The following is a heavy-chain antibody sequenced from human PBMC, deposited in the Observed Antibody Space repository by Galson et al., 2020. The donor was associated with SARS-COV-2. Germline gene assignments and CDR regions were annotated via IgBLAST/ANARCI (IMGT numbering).Heavy chain of an antibody. V-gene: IGHV3-30-3*01. Sequence: GGSLRLSCAASGFTFSGHPMHWVRQAPGKGLEWVAVVSTDGNNKYYEDSVKGRFTISSDNSGNTLDLQMNNRRAEDTAVYYCAREGGSSGRAGFFAHWGQGTLVTVSS. J-gene: IGHJ4*02. D-gene: IGHD3-22*01. CDR1: GFTFSGHP. CDR3: AREGGSSGRAGFFAH. CDR2: VSTDGNNK.